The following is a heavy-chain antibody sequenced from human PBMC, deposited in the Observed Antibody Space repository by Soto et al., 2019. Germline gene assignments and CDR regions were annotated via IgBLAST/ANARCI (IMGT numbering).Heavy chain of an antibody. V-gene: IGHV3-23*01. Sequence: LRLSCAASGFTFSTYAMSWVRQAPGKGLEWVSAISGSGDTTYYANSVKGRFTISRDNSKNTLYLQMNSLRAEDTAVYYCAKGSYRPHDYWGQGTLVTVSS. D-gene: IGHD1-26*01. CDR3: AKGSYRPHDY. J-gene: IGHJ4*02. CDR2: ISGSGDTT. CDR1: GFTFSTYA.